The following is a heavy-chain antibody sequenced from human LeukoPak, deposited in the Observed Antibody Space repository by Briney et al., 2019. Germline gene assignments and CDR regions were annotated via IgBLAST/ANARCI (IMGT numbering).Heavy chain of an antibody. CDR3: ARTDYVWGSYRNDY. CDR2: IYYSGST. CDR1: GGSVSSGSYY. V-gene: IGHV4-61*01. J-gene: IGHJ4*02. D-gene: IGHD3-16*02. Sequence: SETLSLTCTVSGGSVSSGSYYWSWTRQPPGKGLEWIGYIYYSGSTNYNPSLKSRVTISVDTSKNQFSLKLSSVTAADTAVYYCARTDYVWGSYRNDYWGQGTLVTVSS.